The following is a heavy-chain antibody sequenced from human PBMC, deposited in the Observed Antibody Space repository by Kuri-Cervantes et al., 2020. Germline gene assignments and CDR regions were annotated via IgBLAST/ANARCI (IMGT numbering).Heavy chain of an antibody. Sequence: GESLKISCAASGFTFSSYSMNWVRQAPGKGLEWVAVISYDGSNKYYADSVKGRFTISRDNSKNTLYPQMNSLRDEDTAVYYCARVGSYYEDAFDIWGQGTMVTVSS. CDR1: GFTFSSYS. D-gene: IGHD1-26*01. J-gene: IGHJ3*02. V-gene: IGHV3-30*03. CDR3: ARVGSYYEDAFDI. CDR2: ISYDGSNK.